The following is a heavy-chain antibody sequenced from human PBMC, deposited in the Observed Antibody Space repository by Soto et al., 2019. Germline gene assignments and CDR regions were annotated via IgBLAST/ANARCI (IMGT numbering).Heavy chain of an antibody. V-gene: IGHV1-8*01. CDR2: MNPNSGNT. CDR3: ARVEDRGVIITGPYYYYYYMDV. CDR1: GYTFTSFD. J-gene: IGHJ6*03. D-gene: IGHD3-10*01. Sequence: GASVKVSCKASGYTFTSFDINWVRQATGQGLERMGWMNPNSGNTGYAQKFQGRVTMTRDTSISTAYMELSSLRSDDTAVYYCARVEDRGVIITGPYYYYYYMDVWGKGTTVTVSS.